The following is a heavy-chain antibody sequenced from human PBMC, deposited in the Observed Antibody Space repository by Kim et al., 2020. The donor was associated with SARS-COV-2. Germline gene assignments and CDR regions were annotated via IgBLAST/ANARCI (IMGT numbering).Heavy chain of an antibody. CDR2: INHSGST. CDR1: GGSFSGYY. J-gene: IGHJ5*02. CDR3: AREHRFGRRGFDP. V-gene: IGHV4-34*01. Sequence: SETLSLTCAVYGGSFSGYYWSWIRQPPGKGLEWIGEINHSGSTNYNPSLKSRVTISVDTSKNQFSLKLSSVTAADTAVYYCAREHRFGRRGFDPWGQGTLVTVSS. D-gene: IGHD3-3*01.